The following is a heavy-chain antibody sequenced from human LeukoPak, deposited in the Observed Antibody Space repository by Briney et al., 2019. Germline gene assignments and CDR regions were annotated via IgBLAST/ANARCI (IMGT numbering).Heavy chain of an antibody. Sequence: TGRSLRLSCAASGFTFGDHAMSWVRQAPGRGLEWVGFIRSKAYRGTTEYAASVRGRFIISRDDSESVAYLQMNSLKTEDTAVYYCTRDETIAAAGMRYFDYWGQGTLVTVSS. D-gene: IGHD6-13*01. CDR3: TRDETIAAAGMRYFDY. CDR1: GFTFGDHA. J-gene: IGHJ4*02. CDR2: IRSKAYRGTT. V-gene: IGHV3-49*04.